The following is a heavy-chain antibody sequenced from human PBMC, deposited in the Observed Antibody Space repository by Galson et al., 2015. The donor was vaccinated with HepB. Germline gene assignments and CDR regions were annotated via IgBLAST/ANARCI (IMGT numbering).Heavy chain of an antibody. CDR3: GRGGYGGYALDY. Sequence: SVKVSCKATGYTFTSYSISWVRQAPGQGPEWMAWISAYNGHTNYAQKFQGRVTVTTDTSTSTVYMELRSLRADDTAVYYCGRGGYGGYALDYWGQGTLVTVPS. J-gene: IGHJ4*02. CDR1: GYTFTSYS. CDR2: ISAYNGHT. V-gene: IGHV1-18*04. D-gene: IGHD5-12*01.